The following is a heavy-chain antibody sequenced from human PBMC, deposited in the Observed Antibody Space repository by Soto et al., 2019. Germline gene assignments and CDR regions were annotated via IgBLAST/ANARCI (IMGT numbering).Heavy chain of an antibody. Sequence: QPGGSLRLSCSASGFTFSSYAMHWVRQAPGKGLEYVSAISSNGGSTYYADSVKGRFTISRDNSKNTLYLQMSSLRAEDTAVYYCVKGQQLPPPYYYYGMDVWGQGTTVTVSS. V-gene: IGHV3-64D*08. D-gene: IGHD6-13*01. J-gene: IGHJ6*02. CDR2: ISSNGGST. CDR1: GFTFSSYA. CDR3: VKGQQLPPPYYYYGMDV.